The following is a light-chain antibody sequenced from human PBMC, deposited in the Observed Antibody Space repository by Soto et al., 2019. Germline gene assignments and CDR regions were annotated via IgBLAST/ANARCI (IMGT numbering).Light chain of an antibody. CDR2: GNN. CDR1: VSSIGTNT. V-gene: IGLV1-44*01. CDR3: AAGDGSLNNLL. Sequence: QSVLTQPPSASGTPRQRVTISCSGSVSSIGTNTVNWYRQLPGTAPKLLIYGNNQGPSGVPDRFSGSKSGPSASLGISGRQSEVEDDYYCAAGDGSLNNLLFGQGTKITVL. J-gene: IGLJ2*01.